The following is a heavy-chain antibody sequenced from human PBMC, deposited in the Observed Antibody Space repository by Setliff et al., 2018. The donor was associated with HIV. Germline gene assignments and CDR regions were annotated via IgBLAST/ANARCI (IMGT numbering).Heavy chain of an antibody. J-gene: IGHJ6*03. Sequence: SVKVSCKASGGTFRGFGISWVVQAPGQGLEWMGQIIPIFGTPRYAQKFQGRVTITADESTSTVYMELSSLRSEDTAVYYCARDPRIAVARDYYYYYMDVWGKGTTVTVSS. CDR3: ARDPRIAVARDYYYYYMDV. V-gene: IGHV1-69*13. D-gene: IGHD6-19*01. CDR1: GGTFRGFG. CDR2: IIPIFGTP.